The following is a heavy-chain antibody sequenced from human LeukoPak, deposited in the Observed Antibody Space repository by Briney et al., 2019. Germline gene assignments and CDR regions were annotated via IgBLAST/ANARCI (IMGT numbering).Heavy chain of an antibody. CDR2: INPNSGGT. J-gene: IGHJ4*02. CDR1: GYTFTGYY. CDR3: ARDIGRRYYDSSGLVDY. Sequence: ASVKVSCKASGYTFTGYYMHWVRQAPGQGLEWMGRINPNSGGTTYSRQFQGRVTMTWDTSISTAYMELSRLRSDDTAVYYCARDIGRRYYDSSGLVDYWGQGTLVTVSS. V-gene: IGHV1-2*06. D-gene: IGHD3-22*01.